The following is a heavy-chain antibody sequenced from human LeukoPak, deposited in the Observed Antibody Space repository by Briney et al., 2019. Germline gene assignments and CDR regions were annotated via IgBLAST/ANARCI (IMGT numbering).Heavy chain of an antibody. CDR1: GYTFTSYY. D-gene: IGHD3-22*01. J-gene: IGHJ4*02. V-gene: IGHV1-46*01. Sequence: ASVKVSCKASGYTFTSYYMHWVRQAPGQGLEWMGIINPSGGNTSYAQKFQGRVTMTRDTSTSTVYMELSSLRSEDTAVYYCAREEPHLTYYYDSSGYSPFDYWGQGTLVTVSS. CDR2: INPSGGNT. CDR3: AREEPHLTYYYDSSGYSPFDY.